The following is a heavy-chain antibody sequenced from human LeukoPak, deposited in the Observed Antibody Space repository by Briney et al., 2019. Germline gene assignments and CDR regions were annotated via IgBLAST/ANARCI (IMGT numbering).Heavy chain of an antibody. CDR3: ARGIHSGDSGPYYSDY. CDR1: GYTFTSYA. CDR2: ISVYSGKK. J-gene: IGHJ4*02. Sequence: ASVKVPCKASGYTFTSYAISWVRQAPGQGLEWMGWISVYSGKKDYPQRVQDRVTMTTDTSTNTAYMELRSLRSDDTAVYYCARGIHSGDSGPYYSDYWGQGTLVTVSS. D-gene: IGHD1-26*01. V-gene: IGHV1-18*01.